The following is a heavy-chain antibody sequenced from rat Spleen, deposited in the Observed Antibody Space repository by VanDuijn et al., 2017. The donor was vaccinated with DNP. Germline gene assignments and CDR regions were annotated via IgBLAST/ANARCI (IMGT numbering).Heavy chain of an antibody. CDR2: ISYNGGTP. CDR1: GFTFSDYY. CDR3: ARHRTISPYYYAMDA. V-gene: IGHV5-7*01. Sequence: EVQLVESGGGPVLPGRSLKLSCAVSGFTFSDYYMAWVRQAPAKGLEWVATISYNGGTPYYRDSVKGRFTISRDNAQSTLYLQMDSLRSEDTATYYCARHRTISPYYYAMDAWGQGASVTVSS. J-gene: IGHJ4*01.